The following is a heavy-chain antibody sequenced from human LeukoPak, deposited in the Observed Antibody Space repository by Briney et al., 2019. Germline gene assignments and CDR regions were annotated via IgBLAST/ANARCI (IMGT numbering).Heavy chain of an antibody. Sequence: HPGGSLRLSCAASGFTFSSYEMNWVRQAPGKGLEWVSYISSSGSTIYYADSVKGRFTISRDNAKNSLYLQMNSLRAEDTAVYYCARADYYDSPWEAFDIWGQGTMVTVSS. D-gene: IGHD3-22*01. CDR2: ISSSGSTI. CDR3: ARADYYDSPWEAFDI. J-gene: IGHJ3*02. V-gene: IGHV3-48*03. CDR1: GFTFSSYE.